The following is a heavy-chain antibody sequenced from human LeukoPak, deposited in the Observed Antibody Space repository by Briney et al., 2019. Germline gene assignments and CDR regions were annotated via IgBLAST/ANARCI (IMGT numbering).Heavy chain of an antibody. CDR1: DFSINSGFY. Sequence: PSETLSLTCAGSDFSINSGFYWGWIRQPPGKGLEWIGSISYSGDTYYSPSLKSRLTMSLDTSTNQFSPTLSSVIAADTAVYYCARDPSSGWFSSWFDPWGQGTLVTVSS. V-gene: IGHV4-38-2*02. D-gene: IGHD3-22*01. J-gene: IGHJ5*02. CDR3: ARDPSSGWFSSWFDP. CDR2: ISYSGDT.